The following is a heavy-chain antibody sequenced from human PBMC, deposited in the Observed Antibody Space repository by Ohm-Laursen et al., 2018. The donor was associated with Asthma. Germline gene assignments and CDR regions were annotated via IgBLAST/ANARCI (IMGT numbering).Heavy chain of an antibody. CDR1: GFTFSSYA. CDR2: GGSYYDGGLK. J-gene: IGHJ4*02. Sequence: SLRLSCTASGFTFSSYAMAWVRQAPGKGLEWVAVGGSYYDGGLKYYADSVNGRFTVSRDDSKNTLCLQMNSLRPDDTAVYYCARDVMEWYLPAFDFWGQGTLVTVSS. D-gene: IGHD3-3*01. V-gene: IGHV3-30-3*01. CDR3: ARDVMEWYLPAFDF.